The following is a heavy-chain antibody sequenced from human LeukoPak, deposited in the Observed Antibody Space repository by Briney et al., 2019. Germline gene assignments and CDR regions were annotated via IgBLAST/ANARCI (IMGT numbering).Heavy chain of an antibody. CDR3: ARNNLSSIAARDYYYYGMDV. Sequence: SETLSLTCTVSGGSISSYYWSWIRQPPGKGLEWIGYIYYSGSTNYNPSLKGRVTISVDTSKNQFSLKLSSVTAADTAVYYCARNNLSSIAARDYYYYGMDVWGQGTTVTVSS. V-gene: IGHV4-59*01. CDR1: GGSISSYY. CDR2: IYYSGST. D-gene: IGHD6-6*01. J-gene: IGHJ6*02.